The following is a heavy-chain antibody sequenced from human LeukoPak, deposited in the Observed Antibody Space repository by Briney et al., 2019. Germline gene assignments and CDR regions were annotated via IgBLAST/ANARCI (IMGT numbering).Heavy chain of an antibody. V-gene: IGHV1-46*01. CDR1: GYTFTGYY. D-gene: IGHD6-13*01. Sequence: ASVKVSCKASGYTFTGYYMHWVRRAPGQGLEWMGIIDPSGGGTTYAQNFQGRVTMTRDTSTSTVYMELSSLRSEDTAVYYCATWGSSSSPLPSMDVWGQGTTVTVSS. CDR2: IDPSGGGT. J-gene: IGHJ6*02. CDR3: ATWGSSSSPLPSMDV.